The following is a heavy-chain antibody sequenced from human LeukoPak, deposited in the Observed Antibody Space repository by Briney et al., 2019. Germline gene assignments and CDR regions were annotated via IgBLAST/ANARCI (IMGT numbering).Heavy chain of an antibody. CDR2: ISGSGGST. CDR1: GFTFSSYA. J-gene: IGHJ4*02. D-gene: IGHD3-10*01. V-gene: IGHV3-23*01. CDR3: AKDGSYGSGSSPPDYFDY. Sequence: QPGGSLRLFCAASGFTFSSYAMSWVRQAPGEGLEWVSAISGSGGSTCYGDSVKGRFTISRDNSKNTLYLQMNSLRAEDTAVYYCAKDGSYGSGSSPPDYFDYWGQGTLVTVSS.